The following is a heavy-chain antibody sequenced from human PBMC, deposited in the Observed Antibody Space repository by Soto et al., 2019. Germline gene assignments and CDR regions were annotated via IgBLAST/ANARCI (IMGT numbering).Heavy chain of an antibody. D-gene: IGHD1-26*01. J-gene: IGHJ5*02. Sequence: EVQIVESGGGLVQPGGSLRLSCNFTFSMYSMDWVRQAPGKGLEWVASISSGGVHIKYADSVKGRFTISRDNAKNSVSLQMNSLRVDDTALYFCTRDQGGSYDSWFDPWGQGTLVTVSS. CDR1: TFSMYS. V-gene: IGHV3-21*02. CDR3: TRDQGGSYDSWFDP. CDR2: ISSGGVHI.